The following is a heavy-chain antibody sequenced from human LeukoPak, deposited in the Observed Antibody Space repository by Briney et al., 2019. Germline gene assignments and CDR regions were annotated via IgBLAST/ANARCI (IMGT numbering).Heavy chain of an antibody. V-gene: IGHV3-11*01. CDR2: ISSSGSTI. Sequence: GGSLRLSCAASGFTFSDYYTSWIRQAPGKGLEWVSYISSSGSTIYYADSVKGRFTISRDNAKNSLYLQMNSLRAEDTAVYYCARSVVVAATGGYYMDVWGKGTTVTVSS. CDR3: ARSVVVAATGGYYMDV. CDR1: GFTFSDYY. D-gene: IGHD2-15*01. J-gene: IGHJ6*03.